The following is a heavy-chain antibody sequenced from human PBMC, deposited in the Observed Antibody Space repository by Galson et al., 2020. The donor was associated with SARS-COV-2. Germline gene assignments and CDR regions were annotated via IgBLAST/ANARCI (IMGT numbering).Heavy chain of an antibody. D-gene: IGHD2-2*02. J-gene: IGHJ6*03. CDR2: ISSSSYT. Sequence: GGSLRLSCAASGFTFSDYYMSWIRQAPGKGLEWVSYISSSSYTNYADSVKGRFTISRDNAKNSLYLQMNSLRAEDTAVYYCARVERGYCSGTSCYIPGYYYYMDVWGKGTTVTVSS. CDR3: ARVERGYCSGTSCYIPGYYYYMDV. CDR1: GFTFSDYY. V-gene: IGHV3-11*05.